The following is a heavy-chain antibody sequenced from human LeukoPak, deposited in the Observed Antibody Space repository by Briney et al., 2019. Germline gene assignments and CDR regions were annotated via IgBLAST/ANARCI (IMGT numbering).Heavy chain of an antibody. V-gene: IGHV4-4*02. CDR1: SGSITSTNY. CDR2: INHSGST. CDR3: ARVPAMDGNYYYYYGMDV. D-gene: IGHD5-18*01. J-gene: IGHJ6*02. Sequence: PSETLSLTCGVSSGSITSTNYWTWVRQPPGKGLEWIGEINHSGSTNYNPSLKSRVTISVDTSKNQFSLNLSSVTAADTAVYYCARVPAMDGNYYYYYGMDVWGQGTTVTVSS.